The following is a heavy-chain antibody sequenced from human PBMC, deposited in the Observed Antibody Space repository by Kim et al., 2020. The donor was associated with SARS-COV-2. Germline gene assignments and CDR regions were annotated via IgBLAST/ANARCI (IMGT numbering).Heavy chain of an antibody. J-gene: IGHJ6*02. CDR1: GYTFTSYS. CDR3: ARDLRGELWLAGRHYYYYYGMDV. D-gene: IGHD6-19*01. CDR2: INAGNGNT. V-gene: IGHV1-3*01. Sequence: ASVKVSCKASGYTFTSYSMHWVRQAPGQRLEWMGWINAGNGNTKYSQKFQGRVTITRDTSASTAYMELSSLRSEDTAVYYCARDLRGELWLAGRHYYYYYGMDVWGQGTTVTVSS.